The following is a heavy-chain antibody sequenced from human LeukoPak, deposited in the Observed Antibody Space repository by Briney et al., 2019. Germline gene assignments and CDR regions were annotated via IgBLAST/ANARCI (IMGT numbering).Heavy chain of an antibody. CDR3: AAFKAGRGFDY. D-gene: IGHD6-13*01. Sequence: PSETLSLTCTVSGGSISKNNYYWGWIRQPPGKGLEWIGSVYYSGSTYYNPSLKGRVTISVDTSENLFSLKLSSVTAADTAVYYCAAFKAGRGFDYWGQGTLVTVSS. CDR1: GGSISKNNYY. V-gene: IGHV4-39*02. J-gene: IGHJ4*02. CDR2: VYYSGST.